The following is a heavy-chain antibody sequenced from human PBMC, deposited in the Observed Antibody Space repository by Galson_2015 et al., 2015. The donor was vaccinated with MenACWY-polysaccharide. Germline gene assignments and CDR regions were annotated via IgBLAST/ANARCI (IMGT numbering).Heavy chain of an antibody. D-gene: IGHD1-26*01. J-gene: IGHJ4*02. Sequence: SLRLSCAASGFTFSNYAMSWVCQAPGKGLEWVSAISYSGGSSYYTDSVKGRFTISRDNPKSTLYLQMNSLRADDTAVYYCAKVNARFSGTYTGHFDYWGQGTLVTVSS. V-gene: IGHV3-23*01. CDR1: GFTFSNYA. CDR2: ISYSGGSS. CDR3: AKVNARFSGTYTGHFDY.